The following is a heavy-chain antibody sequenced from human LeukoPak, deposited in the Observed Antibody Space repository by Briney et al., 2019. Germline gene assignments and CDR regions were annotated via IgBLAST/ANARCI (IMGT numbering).Heavy chain of an antibody. D-gene: IGHD3-10*01. CDR3: ARWQGRRYYYYYYMDV. Sequence: GASVKVSCKASGYTFTGYYMHWVRQAPGQGLEWMGWINPNSGGTNYAQKFQGRVTMTRDTSISTAYMELSRLRSDDTAVYYCARWQGRRYYYYYYMDVWGKGTTVTVSS. CDR1: GYTFTGYY. CDR2: INPNSGGT. V-gene: IGHV1-2*02. J-gene: IGHJ6*03.